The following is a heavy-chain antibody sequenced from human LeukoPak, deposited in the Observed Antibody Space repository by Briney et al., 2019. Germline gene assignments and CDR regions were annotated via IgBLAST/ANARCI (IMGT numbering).Heavy chain of an antibody. CDR2: IYYSGST. CDR1: GGSISSYY. Sequence: PSETLSLTCTVSGGSISSYYWSWIRQPPGKGLEWIGYIYYSGSTNYNPSLKSRVTISVDTSKNQFSLKLSSVTAADTAVYYCARASYNWNYAWGQGTLVTVSS. CDR3: ARASYNWNYA. J-gene: IGHJ5*02. V-gene: IGHV4-59*08.